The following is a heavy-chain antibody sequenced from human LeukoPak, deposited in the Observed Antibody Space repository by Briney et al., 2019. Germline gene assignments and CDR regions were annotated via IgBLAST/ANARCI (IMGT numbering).Heavy chain of an antibody. J-gene: IGHJ1*01. D-gene: IGHD6-19*01. CDR1: GFTFSSYG. Sequence: GGSLRLSCAASGFTFSSYGMHWVRQAPGKGLEWVAVISYDGSNQYYADSVKGRFTISRDNSKNTLWLQMNSLRPEDTAVYYCARAWGAGTSEGYFQHWGQGTLVTVSS. V-gene: IGHV3-30*03. CDR2: ISYDGSNQ. CDR3: ARAWGAGTSEGYFQH.